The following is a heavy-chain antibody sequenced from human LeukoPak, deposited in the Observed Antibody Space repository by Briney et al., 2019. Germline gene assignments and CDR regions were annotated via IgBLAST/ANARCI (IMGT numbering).Heavy chain of an antibody. V-gene: IGHV1-46*01. D-gene: IGHD6-19*01. CDR1: GYTFTSYY. J-gene: IGHJ6*02. CDR2: INPSGGST. CDR3: QAVAGDYYYYYGMDV. Sequence: ASVNVSCKASGYTFTSYYMHWVRQAPGQGLEWMGIINPSGGSTSYAQKFQGRVTMTRDTSTSTVYMELSSLRSEDTAVYYCQAVAGDYYYYYGMDVWGQGTTVTVSS.